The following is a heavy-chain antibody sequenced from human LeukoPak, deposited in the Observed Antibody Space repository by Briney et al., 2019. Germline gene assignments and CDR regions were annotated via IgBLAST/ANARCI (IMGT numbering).Heavy chain of an antibody. D-gene: IGHD1-26*01. V-gene: IGHV3-7*01. Sequence: GGSLRLSCVASGVSFRIFWMGWGRQVPGEGLGWVAIIIGGGSKKFPVGSVRGRFCMSRDNARTSACLRMNRVTAEDTAVFYGVRDASYGRLDIWGRGTLVPVPS. J-gene: IGHJ4*02. CDR2: IIGGGSKK. CDR1: GVSFRIFW. CDR3: VRDASYGRLDI.